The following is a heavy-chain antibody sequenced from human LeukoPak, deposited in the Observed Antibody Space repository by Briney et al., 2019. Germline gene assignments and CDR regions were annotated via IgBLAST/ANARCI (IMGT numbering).Heavy chain of an antibody. V-gene: IGHV7-4-1*02. CDR3: SRGGEGMVAPSY. Sequence: GASVKVSCKASGYTFTSYAMHWVRQAPGQGLEWMGWINTNTGNPTYAQGFTGRFVFSLGTPVSTAYLQISSLTAEDTAVYYCSRGGEGMVAPSYWGQGTLVTVSS. CDR1: GYTFTSYA. D-gene: IGHD1-26*01. CDR2: INTNTGNP. J-gene: IGHJ4*02.